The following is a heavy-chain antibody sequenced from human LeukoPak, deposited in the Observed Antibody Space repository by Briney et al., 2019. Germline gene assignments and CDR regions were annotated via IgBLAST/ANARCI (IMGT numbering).Heavy chain of an antibody. Sequence: SETLSLTCTVSGGSISSYYWSWIRQPPGKGLEWIGYIYYSGSTYYNPSLKSRVTISVDTSKNQFSLKLSSVTAADTAVYYCARRDSGSPFDPWGQGTLVTVSS. V-gene: IGHV4-59*08. CDR1: GGSISSYY. CDR3: ARRDSGSPFDP. J-gene: IGHJ5*02. CDR2: IYYSGST. D-gene: IGHD1-26*01.